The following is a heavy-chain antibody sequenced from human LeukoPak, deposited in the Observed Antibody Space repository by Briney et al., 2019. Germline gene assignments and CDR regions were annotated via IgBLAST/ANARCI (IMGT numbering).Heavy chain of an antibody. CDR1: GYTFTSYG. CDR3: ARVPPYCSGGSCCSYWFDP. Sequence: GASVKVSCKASGYTFTSYGISWVRQAPGQGLEWMGLISAYNGNTNYAQKLQGRVTMTTDTSTSTAYMELRSLRSDDTAVYYCARVPPYCSGGSCCSYWFDPWGQGTLVTVSS. V-gene: IGHV1-18*01. CDR2: ISAYNGNT. D-gene: IGHD2-15*01. J-gene: IGHJ5*02.